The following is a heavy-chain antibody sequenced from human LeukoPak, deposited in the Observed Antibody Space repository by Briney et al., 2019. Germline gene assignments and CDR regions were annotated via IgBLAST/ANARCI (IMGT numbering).Heavy chain of an antibody. CDR3: ARLPYAGATHFDY. V-gene: IGHV4-4*02. CDR2: IFHEGLT. D-gene: IGHD1-26*01. J-gene: IGHJ4*02. Sequence: PSETLSLTCTVSSGSISTNNWWSWVRQSPAKGLEWIGEIFHEGLTNYNPSLKSRATMSIDKSKSQFSLRLTSVTAADTAVYYCARLPYAGATHFDYWGQGTLVTVSS. CDR1: SGSISTNNW.